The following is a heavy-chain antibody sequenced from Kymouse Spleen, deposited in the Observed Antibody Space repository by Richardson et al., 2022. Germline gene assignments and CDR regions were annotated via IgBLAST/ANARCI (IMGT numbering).Heavy chain of an antibody. CDR1: GGSFSGYY. CDR2: INHSGST. D-gene: IGHD3-10*01. V-gene: IGHV4-34*01. J-gene: IGHJ4*02. Sequence: QVQLQQWGAGLLKPSETLSLTCAVYGGSFSGYYWSWIRQPPGKGLEWIGEINHSGSTNYNPSLKSRVTISVDTSKNQFSLKLSSVTAADTAVYYCARGVYGSGSYYLDYWGQGTLVTVSS. CDR3: ARGVYGSGSYYLDY.